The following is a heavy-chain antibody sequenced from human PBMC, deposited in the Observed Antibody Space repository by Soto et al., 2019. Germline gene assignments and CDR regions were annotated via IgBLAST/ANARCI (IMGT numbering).Heavy chain of an antibody. CDR1: GFTFSNAW. J-gene: IGHJ3*02. CDR3: TTEYCSGGSCYPYAFDI. Sequence: GGSLRLSCAASGFTFSNAWMSWVRQAPGKGLEWVGRIKSKTDGGTTDYVAPVKGRSTISRDDSKNTLYLQMNSLKTEDTAVYYCTTEYCSGGSCYPYAFDIWGQGTMVTVSS. D-gene: IGHD2-15*01. CDR2: IKSKTDGGTT. V-gene: IGHV3-15*01.